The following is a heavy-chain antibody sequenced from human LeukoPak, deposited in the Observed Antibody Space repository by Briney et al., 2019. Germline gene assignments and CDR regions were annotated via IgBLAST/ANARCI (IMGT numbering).Heavy chain of an antibody. CDR2: ICYAARI. CDR1: GGSIGSSAYY. V-gene: IGHV4-39*06. Sequence: SETLSLTCTVSGGSIGSSAYYWGWLRQPPGQGLVWIGSICYAARIYYKPPLPSRVTISLDTSKNQFPLKLSSVTAADTAMYYCARDRASRWFYLWGQGTLVTVSS. J-gene: IGHJ5*02. CDR3: ARDRASRWFYL.